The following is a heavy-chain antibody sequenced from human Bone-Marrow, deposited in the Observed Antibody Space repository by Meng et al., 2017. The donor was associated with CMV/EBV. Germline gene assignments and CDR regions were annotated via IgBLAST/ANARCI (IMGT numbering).Heavy chain of an antibody. Sequence: GESLKISCAASGFTFSSYSMNWVRQAPGKGLEWVSSISSSSSYIYYADSVKGRFTISRDNAKNSLYLQMNSLRAEDTAVYYCARENQQWVFGEDYYYGMDVWGQGPTVTVSS. CDR2: ISSSSSYI. CDR1: GFTFSSYS. V-gene: IGHV3-21*01. CDR3: ARENQQWVFGEDYYYGMDV. D-gene: IGHD3-3*01. J-gene: IGHJ6*02.